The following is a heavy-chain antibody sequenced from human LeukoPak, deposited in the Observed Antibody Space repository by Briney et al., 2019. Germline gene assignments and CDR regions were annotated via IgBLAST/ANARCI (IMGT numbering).Heavy chain of an antibody. Sequence: PGGSLRLSCAASGFTFSSYAMSWVRQAPGKGLEWVSAISGSGGSTYYADSVKGRFAISRDNSKNTLYLQMNSLRAEDTAVYYCAKDTYNWNQFDYWGQGTLVTVSS. D-gene: IGHD1-20*01. CDR1: GFTFSSYA. J-gene: IGHJ4*02. V-gene: IGHV3-23*01. CDR2: ISGSGGST. CDR3: AKDTYNWNQFDY.